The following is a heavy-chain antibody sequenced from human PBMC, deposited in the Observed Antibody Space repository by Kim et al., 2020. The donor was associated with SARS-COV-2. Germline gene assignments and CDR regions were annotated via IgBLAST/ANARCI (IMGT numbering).Heavy chain of an antibody. V-gene: IGHV1-2*02. J-gene: IGHJ4*02. CDR2: INPSTGDT. Sequence: ASVKVSCKASGYLFTDQYIHWVRQAPGQGLEWMGWINPSTGDTKSSYKFQGRVTMTREASITTAYMELTRLTSDGTAVYYCARDPGRGWNLDYWGQGTLVNVSS. D-gene: IGHD6-19*01. CDR1: GYLFTDQY. CDR3: ARDPGRGWNLDY.